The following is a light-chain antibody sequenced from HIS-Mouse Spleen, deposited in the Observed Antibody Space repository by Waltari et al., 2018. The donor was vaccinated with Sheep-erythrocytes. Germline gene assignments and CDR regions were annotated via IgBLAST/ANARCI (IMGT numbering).Light chain of an antibody. CDR2: QDS. Sequence: SYELTQPPSVSVSPGQTASITCSGAKLGDKYACWYQQKPGHSPVLVISQDSKPPSGMRERCSGSQSGNTQKMSISGNQAMDEADYYCQAWDSRTAVFGGGTKLTVL. CDR3: QAWDSRTAV. CDR1: KLGDKY. J-gene: IGLJ2*01. V-gene: IGLV3-1*01.